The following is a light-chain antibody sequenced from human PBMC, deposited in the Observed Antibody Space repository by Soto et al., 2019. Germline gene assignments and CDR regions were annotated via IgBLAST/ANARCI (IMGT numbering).Light chain of an antibody. Sequence: DIQMTQSPSTLSGSVGVRVTITCRASQTISSWFAWYQQKPGKAPKLLIYAASSLQSGVPSRFSGSGSGTDITLTISSLQPEDFATYYCQQSYSAPVTFGQGTKVDIK. CDR3: QQSYSAPVT. V-gene: IGKV1-39*01. J-gene: IGKJ1*01. CDR2: AAS. CDR1: QTISSW.